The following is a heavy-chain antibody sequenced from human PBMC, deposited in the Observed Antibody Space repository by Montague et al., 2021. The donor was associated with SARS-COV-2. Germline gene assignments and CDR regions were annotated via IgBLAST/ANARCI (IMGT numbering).Heavy chain of an antibody. J-gene: IGHJ3*02. Sequence: SETLSLTCTVSGGSISSGSYYWGWIRQPPGKGLEWIGNIFYSVSTYYNTSLKSRVTISVDTSKNQFSLRLSSVTAADAAVYYCASFPDFYDSTSAFDIWGQGTLVTVSS. D-gene: IGHD3-22*01. V-gene: IGHV4-39*01. CDR2: IFYSVST. CDR3: ASFPDFYDSTSAFDI. CDR1: GGSISSGSYY.